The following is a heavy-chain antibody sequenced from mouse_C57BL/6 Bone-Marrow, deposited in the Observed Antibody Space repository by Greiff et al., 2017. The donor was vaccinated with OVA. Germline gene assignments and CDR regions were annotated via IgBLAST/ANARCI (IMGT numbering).Heavy chain of an antibody. CDR2: IDPEDGDT. CDR3: ASRLYYDNDGD. Sequence: EVQLQQSGAELVKPGASVKLSCTASGFNITDYYMHWVKQRTEQGLEWIGRIDPEDGDTKYAPKFKGKATLTADTSSNTAYLQRSSLTSEDAAVYYCASRLYYDNDGDWGQGTLVTVSA. J-gene: IGHJ3*01. D-gene: IGHD2-4*01. CDR1: GFNITDYY. V-gene: IGHV14-2*01.